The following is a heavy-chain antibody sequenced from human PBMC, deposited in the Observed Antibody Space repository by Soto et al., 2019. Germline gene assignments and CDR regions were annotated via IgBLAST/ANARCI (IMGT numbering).Heavy chain of an antibody. CDR1: GYSIRDSF. CDR2: VHHTGNT. D-gene: IGHD3-10*01. V-gene: IGHV4-59*01. CDR3: ARGREDHVDHHFGHLFDS. J-gene: IGHJ4*02. Sequence: SETLSLTCGVSGYSIRDSFWSWVRQPPGKGLEWIGLVHHTGNTNYNPSLETRVTMLIDASANHFSLTLTSVTPADAAIYYCARGREDHVDHHFGHLFDSWGQGTLVTVSS.